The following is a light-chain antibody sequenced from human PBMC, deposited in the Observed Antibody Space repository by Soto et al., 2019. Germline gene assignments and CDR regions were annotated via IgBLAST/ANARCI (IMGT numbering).Light chain of an antibody. Sequence: EIVLTQSPGTLSLSPGERATLSCGASQSVSNNYLAWYQQNPGQAPRLLIHDASSRATGISDRFTGSGSGTDFTLTITTLEPEDFAVYYCQQYGSSPRTFGLGTKVDIK. J-gene: IGKJ1*01. CDR2: DAS. CDR1: QSVSNNY. CDR3: QQYGSSPRT. V-gene: IGKV3-20*01.